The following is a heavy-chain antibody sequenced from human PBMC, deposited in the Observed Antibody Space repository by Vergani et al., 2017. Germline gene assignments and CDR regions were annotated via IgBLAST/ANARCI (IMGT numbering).Heavy chain of an antibody. CDR3: GSARGLCAGGRCYTEAWDY. Sequence: QVQLVESGGGVVQPGTSLRLSCVVSGFALNRHAMYWVRQAPGKGLEWVVGISFEGTNEYYPDFVKGRFTISREIAKNTLYLQVRSLRLEDTGVYHCGSARGLCAGGRCYTEAWDYWGQGTPVTVSS. D-gene: IGHD2-2*02. J-gene: IGHJ4*02. V-gene: IGHV3-30-3*01. CDR2: ISFEGTNE. CDR1: GFALNRHA.